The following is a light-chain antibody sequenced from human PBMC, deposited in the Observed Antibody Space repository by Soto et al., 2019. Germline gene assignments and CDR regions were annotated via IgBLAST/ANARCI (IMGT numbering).Light chain of an antibody. CDR1: QSLSSSY. Sequence: EIVLTQSPGTLSLSPGERATLSCRASQSLSSSYLAWYQQKPGQAPRLLIYGASSRATGIPDRFSGSGSGTDFTLTISGLEPEDFAIYYCQKRGNWPQFGQGTRLEIK. J-gene: IGKJ5*01. V-gene: IGKV3D-20*02. CDR3: QKRGNWPQ. CDR2: GAS.